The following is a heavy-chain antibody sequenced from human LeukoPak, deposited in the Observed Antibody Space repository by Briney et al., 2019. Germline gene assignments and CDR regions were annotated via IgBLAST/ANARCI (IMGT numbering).Heavy chain of an antibody. V-gene: IGHV3-30-3*01. CDR2: ISYDGSNK. Sequence: GGSLRLSCAASGFTFSSYAMHWVHQAPGKGLEWVAVISYDGSNKYYADSVKGRFTISRGNSKNTLYLQMNSLRAEDTAVYYCARVGGQKTYYYDSSGNPSGYGMDVWGQGTTVTVSS. CDR3: ARVGGQKTYYYDSSGNPSGYGMDV. J-gene: IGHJ6*02. D-gene: IGHD3-22*01. CDR1: GFTFSSYA.